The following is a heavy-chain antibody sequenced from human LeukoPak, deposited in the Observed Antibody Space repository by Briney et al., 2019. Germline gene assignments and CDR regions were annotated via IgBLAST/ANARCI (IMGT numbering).Heavy chain of an antibody. V-gene: IGHV4-59*01. D-gene: IGHD3-16*01. J-gene: IGHJ5*02. CDR2: IHYSGST. CDR3: ARGWMITFGGVPNWFDP. CDR1: DGSISTYY. Sequence: SETLSLTCTVSDGSISTYYWTWLRESPGKGLEWIGYIHYSGSTSYNPSLKSRVTMSVDTSKSHFFLKLSSVTAADTAVYYCARGWMITFGGVPNWFDPWGQGTLVTVSS.